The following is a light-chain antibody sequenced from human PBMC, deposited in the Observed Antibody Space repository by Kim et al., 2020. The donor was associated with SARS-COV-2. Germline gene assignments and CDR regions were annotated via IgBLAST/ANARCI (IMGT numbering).Light chain of an antibody. V-gene: IGLV3-1*01. Sequence: SYELTQQPSVSVSRGQTASITCSGDKLGDKYACWYQQKPGQSPVLVIYQDSKRPSGIPERFSGSNSGNTATLTISGTQAMDEADYYCQAWDSSTYVFGTGTKVTVL. CDR2: QDS. CDR3: QAWDSSTYV. J-gene: IGLJ1*01. CDR1: KLGDKY.